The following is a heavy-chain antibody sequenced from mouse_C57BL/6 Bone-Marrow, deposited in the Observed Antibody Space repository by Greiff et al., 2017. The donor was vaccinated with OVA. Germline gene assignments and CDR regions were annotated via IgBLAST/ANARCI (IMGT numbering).Heavy chain of an antibody. V-gene: IGHV1-12*01. CDR1: GYTFTSYH. J-gene: IGHJ3*01. CDR3: ARSYWLAY. Sequence: LQQSGAELVRPGASVKMSCKASGYTFTSYHMHWVKQTPRQGLEWIGAIYPGNGDTSYNQKFKGKATLTVDKSSSTAYMQLSSLTSEDSAVYFCARSYWLAYWGQGTLVTVSA. CDR2: IYPGNGDT.